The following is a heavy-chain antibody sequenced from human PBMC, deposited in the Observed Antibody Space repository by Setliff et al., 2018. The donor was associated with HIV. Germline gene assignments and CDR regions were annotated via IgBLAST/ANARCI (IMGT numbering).Heavy chain of an antibody. J-gene: IGHJ3*02. D-gene: IGHD2-2*01. CDR3: ARDRGVYCISSSCYSPVDAFDI. CDR2: INPKSGGT. Sequence: ASVKVSCKASGYTFTAYYIHWVRQAPGQGLEWMGWINPKSGGTNYAQKFQGRVTMSSDTSISTAYMELGRLRSDDTAVYYCARDRGVYCISSSCYSPVDAFDIWGQGTMVTVSS. V-gene: IGHV1-2*02. CDR1: GYTFTAYY.